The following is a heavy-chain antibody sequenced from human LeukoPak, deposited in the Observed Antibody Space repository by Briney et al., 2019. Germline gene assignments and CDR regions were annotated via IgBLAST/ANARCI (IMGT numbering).Heavy chain of an antibody. CDR3: AKGSLGSWYYFDY. V-gene: IGHV3-23*01. D-gene: IGHD6-13*01. J-gene: IGHJ4*02. CDR2: FSRSGPDT. CDR1: GFTFGTSA. Sequence: GGSLRLSCAASGFTFGTSAMSWVRQAPGKGPEWVSTFSRSGPDTYYADSVKGRFTNFRDNSKDTLYLQMNSLRAEDTAVYYCAKGSLGSWYYFDYWGQGTLVTVSS.